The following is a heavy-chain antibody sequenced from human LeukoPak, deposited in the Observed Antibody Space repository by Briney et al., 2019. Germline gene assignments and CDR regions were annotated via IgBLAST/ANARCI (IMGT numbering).Heavy chain of an antibody. J-gene: IGHJ6*03. CDR3: ARGRIAARPYYYYYMDV. Sequence: PSETLSLTCTVSGGSISSYYWSWIRQPRGKGLEWIGYIYYSGSTNYNPSLKSRVTISVDTSKNQFSLKLSSVTAADTAVYYCARGRIAARPYYYYYMDVWGKGTTVTVSS. V-gene: IGHV4-59*01. CDR2: IYYSGST. CDR1: GGSISSYY. D-gene: IGHD6-6*01.